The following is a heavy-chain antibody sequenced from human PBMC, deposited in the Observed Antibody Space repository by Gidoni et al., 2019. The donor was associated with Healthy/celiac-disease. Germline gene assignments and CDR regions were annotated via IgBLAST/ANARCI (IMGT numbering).Heavy chain of an antibody. CDR1: GGSFSGYS. J-gene: IGHJ5*02. CDR2: INHSGST. Sequence: QVQLQQWGAGLLKPSETLSLTCAVYGGSFSGYSWSWIRQPPGKGLEWIGEINHSGSTNYNPSLKSRVTISVDTSKNQFSLKLSSVTAADTAVYYCARDRGLAATPRRRSWFDPWGQGTLVTVSS. V-gene: IGHV4-34*01. CDR3: ARDRGLAATPRRRSWFDP. D-gene: IGHD2-15*01.